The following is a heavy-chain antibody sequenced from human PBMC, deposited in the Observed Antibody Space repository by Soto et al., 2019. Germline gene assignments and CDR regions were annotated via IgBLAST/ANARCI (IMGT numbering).Heavy chain of an antibody. CDR3: AKDLTADYGDYEGFYFDY. J-gene: IGHJ4*02. CDR1: GFTFDDYA. D-gene: IGHD4-17*01. Sequence: GGSLRLSCAASGFTFDDYAMHWVRQAPGKGLEWVSGISWNSGSIGYADSVKGRFTISRDNAKNSLYLQMNSLRAEDTALYYCAKDLTADYGDYEGFYFDYWGQGTLVTVSS. CDR2: ISWNSGSI. V-gene: IGHV3-9*01.